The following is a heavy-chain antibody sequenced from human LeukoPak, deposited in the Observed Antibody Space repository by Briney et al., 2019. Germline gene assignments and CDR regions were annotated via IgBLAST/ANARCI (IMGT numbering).Heavy chain of an antibody. CDR1: GFTFSSYA. CDR3: GGDSSGYYYEDY. V-gene: IGHV3-30-3*01. CDR2: ISYDGSNK. D-gene: IGHD3-22*01. Sequence: GGSLRPSCAASGFTFSSYAMHWVRQAPGKGLEWVAVISYDGSNKYYADSVKGRFTISRDNSKNTLYLQMNSLRAEDTAVYYCGGDSSGYYYEDYWGQGTLVTVSS. J-gene: IGHJ4*02.